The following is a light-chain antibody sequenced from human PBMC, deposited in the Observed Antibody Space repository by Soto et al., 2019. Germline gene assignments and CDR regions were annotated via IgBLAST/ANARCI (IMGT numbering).Light chain of an antibody. J-gene: IGKJ1*01. CDR3: QQYNTYSHT. CDR1: QSISYW. Sequence: DIQMTQSPSTLTASVGDRVTITCRASQSISYWLAWYQQKPGKAPKLLIYKASSLESGVPSRFSGSGSGTEFTLTISSLQPDHFATYYCQQYNTYSHTFGQGTKVEIK. CDR2: KAS. V-gene: IGKV1-5*03.